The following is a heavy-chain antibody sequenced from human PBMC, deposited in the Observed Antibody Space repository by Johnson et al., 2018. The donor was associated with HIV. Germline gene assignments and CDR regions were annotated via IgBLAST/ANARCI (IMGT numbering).Heavy chain of an antibody. J-gene: IGHJ3*02. D-gene: IGHD6-13*01. V-gene: IGHV3-30-3*01. CDR2: ISYDGSSK. CDR3: ARDSGVQLRYAFDI. Sequence: QVQLVESGGGVVQPGRSLRLACAASAFTFSNYAMHWVRQAPGKGLEWVAVISYDGSSKYYAESLKGRISISRDNSKNTLYLQMNSLRAEDTAIYYCARDSGVQLRYAFDIWGQGTMVTVSS. CDR1: AFTFSNYA.